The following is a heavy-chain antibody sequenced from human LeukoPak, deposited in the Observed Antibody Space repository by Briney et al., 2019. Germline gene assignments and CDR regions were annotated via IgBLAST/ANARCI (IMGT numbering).Heavy chain of an antibody. CDR2: IHPSDSET. CDR1: GHSFTSYW. CDR3: GRRGYSGYGLVDD. Sequence: GESLKISCKASGHSFTSYWIGWVRQTPGKGLEWMGIIHPSDSETSYSPSFQGQVTISADNSITTAYLQWSSLKVSDTAMYYCGRRGYSGYGLVDDWGQGTLVTVSS. J-gene: IGHJ4*02. D-gene: IGHD5-12*01. V-gene: IGHV5-51*01.